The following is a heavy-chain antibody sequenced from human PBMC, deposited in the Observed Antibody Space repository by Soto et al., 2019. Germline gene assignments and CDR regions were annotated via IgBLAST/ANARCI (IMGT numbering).Heavy chain of an antibody. CDR3: ARDRPYYYDSSGYYCFGY. J-gene: IGHJ4*02. V-gene: IGHV1-18*01. CDR2: ISAYNGNT. Sequence: ASVEVSWKASGYSFTSCAISWARQAPGQGLEWMGWISAYNGNTNYAQKLQGRVTMTTDTSTSTAYMELRSLRSDDTAVYYCARDRPYYYDSSGYYCFGYWGQGTLVTVSS. D-gene: IGHD3-22*01. CDR1: GYSFTSCA.